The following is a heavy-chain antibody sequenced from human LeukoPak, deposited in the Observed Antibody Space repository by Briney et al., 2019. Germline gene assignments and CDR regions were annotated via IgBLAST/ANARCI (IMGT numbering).Heavy chain of an antibody. V-gene: IGHV3-23*01. CDR2: SSGDGGNT. CDR1: GFSLRSFA. J-gene: IGHJ4*02. CDR3: AKQGRNDFVDS. Sequence: GGSQRLSCAASGFSLRSFAMSWVRQAPGKGLEWVSASSGDGGNTDYANSVKGRFTISRDNSKNTIYLQMNSLRADDTAVYYCAKQGRNDFVDSWGQGTLVTVSS. D-gene: IGHD3-3*01.